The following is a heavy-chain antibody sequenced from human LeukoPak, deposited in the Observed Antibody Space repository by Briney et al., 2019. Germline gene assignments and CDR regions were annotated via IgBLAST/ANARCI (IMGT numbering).Heavy chain of an antibody. J-gene: IGHJ4*02. CDR3: ARELVVREGDYFDN. CDR2: INGDGSST. D-gene: IGHD2-2*01. Sequence: GGSLRLSCAASGFIFSTYWMHWVRQAPGKGLVWVARINGDGSSTRYADSVKGRFTISRDNAKNTLYLQMNSLRAEDTAVYFCARELVVREGDYFDNWGQGTLVTVSS. V-gene: IGHV3-74*01. CDR1: GFIFSTYW.